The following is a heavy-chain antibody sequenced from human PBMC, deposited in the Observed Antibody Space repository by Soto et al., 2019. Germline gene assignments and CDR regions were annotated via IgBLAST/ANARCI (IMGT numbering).Heavy chain of an antibody. CDR3: ARAQTGITTAGGARIAR. D-gene: IGHD6-13*01. CDR2: VSVDGSNK. V-gene: IGHV3-30-3*01. Sequence: QVQLVESGGGLVQPGGSLRLSCAASGFTFSTHAMHWVRQAPGKGLEWVAIVSVDGSNKYYADSVKGRFTISSDNSKNPRYRKMSGLTPEDRPFYYCARAQTGITTAGGARIARWAHGPLVHVSS. CDR1: GFTFSTHA. J-gene: IGHJ1*01.